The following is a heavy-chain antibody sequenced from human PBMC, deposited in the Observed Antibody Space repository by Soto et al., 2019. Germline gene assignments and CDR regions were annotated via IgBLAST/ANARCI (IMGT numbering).Heavy chain of an antibody. CDR2: IIPIFGTA. V-gene: IGHV1-69*01. CDR3: ARAPPPDCSGGSCYSFYYGMDV. J-gene: IGHJ6*02. D-gene: IGHD2-15*01. Sequence: QVQLVQSGAEVKKPGSSVKVSCKASGGTFSSYAISWVRQAPGQGLEWMGGIIPIFGTANYAQKFQGRVTITADESTSTAYMERSSLRSEETAVYYCARAPPPDCSGGSCYSFYYGMDVWGQGTTVTVSS. CDR1: GGTFSSYA.